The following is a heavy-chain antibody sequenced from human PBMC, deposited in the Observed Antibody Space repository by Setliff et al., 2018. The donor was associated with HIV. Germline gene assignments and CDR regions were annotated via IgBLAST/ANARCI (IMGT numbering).Heavy chain of an antibody. J-gene: IGHJ6*03. CDR1: GGSISSHY. CDR2: IYTSGST. V-gene: IGHV4-4*08. Sequence: PSETLSLTCTVSGGSISSHYWSWIRQPPGKGLEWIGHIYTSGSTNYNPPLKSRATISVDTSKNQFSLRLNSVTAADTAVYYCARGATLLPGYSDRWEYFYMDVWGKGTTVTVSS. CDR3: ARGATLLPGYSDRWEYFYMDV. D-gene: IGHD5-12*01.